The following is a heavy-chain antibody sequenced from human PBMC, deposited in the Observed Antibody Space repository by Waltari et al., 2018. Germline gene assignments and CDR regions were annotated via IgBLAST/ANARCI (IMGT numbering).Heavy chain of an antibody. CDR3: ARHKRDTAMPPEWWGYWFDP. Sequence: EVQLVQSGAEVKKPGESLKISCKGSGYSFTSYWIGWVRQLPGNGLGWMGVIYPGECDTRYSPSVQGQVTISADKSISTAYLQWSSLKASDTAMYYCARHKRDTAMPPEWWGYWFDPWGQGTLVTVSS. V-gene: IGHV5-51*01. CDR1: GYSFTSYW. D-gene: IGHD5-18*01. J-gene: IGHJ5*02. CDR2: IYPGECDT.